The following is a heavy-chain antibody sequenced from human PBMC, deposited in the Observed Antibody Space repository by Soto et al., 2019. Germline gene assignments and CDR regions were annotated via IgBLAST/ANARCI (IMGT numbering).Heavy chain of an antibody. CDR2: IYYSGST. CDR3: ARRYGWNFDY. CDR1: GGSISSYY. V-gene: IGHV4-59*08. D-gene: IGHD6-19*01. Sequence: QVQLQESGPGLVKPSETLSLTCTVSGGSISSYYWSWIRQPPGKGLEWIGYIYYSGSTNYNPSLXSXAXIXXDTSKNQFSLKLSSVTAADTAVYYCARRYGWNFDYWGQGTLVTVSS. J-gene: IGHJ4*02.